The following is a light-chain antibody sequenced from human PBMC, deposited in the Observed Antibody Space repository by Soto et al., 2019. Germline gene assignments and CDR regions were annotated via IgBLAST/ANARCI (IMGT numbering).Light chain of an antibody. CDR1: SSDVGGYNY. J-gene: IGLJ1*01. V-gene: IGLV2-14*01. CDR3: SSYTGSSTHV. Sequence: QSALTQPASVSASPGQSITISCTGTSSDVGGYNYVSWYQQHPGKAPKLMIYDVSNRPSGVSDRFSVSKSGNTASLTISGLHAEDEADYYCSSYTGSSTHVFGTGTKLTVL. CDR2: DVS.